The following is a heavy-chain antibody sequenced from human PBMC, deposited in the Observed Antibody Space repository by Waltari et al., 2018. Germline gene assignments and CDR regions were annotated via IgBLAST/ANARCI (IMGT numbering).Heavy chain of an antibody. D-gene: IGHD2-21*02. J-gene: IGHJ4*02. CDR3: ARDRNIVVVTAIPDY. V-gene: IGHV1-2*02. Sequence: QVQLVQSGAEVKKPGASVKVSCKAPGYTFTGYYMHWVRQAPGQGREWMGVSNPNIGGTNYAQKCQGTVSRTRDTASITADMELSSLRSDDTAVYYCARDRNIVVVTAIPDYWGQGTLVTVSS. CDR2: SNPNIGGT. CDR1: GYTFTGYY.